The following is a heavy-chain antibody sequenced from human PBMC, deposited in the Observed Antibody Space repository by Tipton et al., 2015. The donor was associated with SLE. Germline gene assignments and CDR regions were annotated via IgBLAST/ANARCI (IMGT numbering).Heavy chain of an antibody. V-gene: IGHV3-30*04. Sequence: RSLRLSCAASGFTFSSYAMHWVRQAPGKGLEWVAVISYDGSNKYYADSVKGRFTISRDNSKNTLYLQMNSLRAEDTAVYYCARLGGSYLFYFDYWGQGTLVTVSS. CDR3: ARLGGSYLFYFDY. CDR1: GFTFSSYA. CDR2: ISYDGSNK. J-gene: IGHJ4*02. D-gene: IGHD1-26*01.